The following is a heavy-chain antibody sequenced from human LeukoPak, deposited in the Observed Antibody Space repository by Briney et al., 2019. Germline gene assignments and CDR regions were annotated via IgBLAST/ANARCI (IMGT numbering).Heavy chain of an antibody. V-gene: IGHV4-59*01. J-gene: IGHJ5*02. CDR2: IYYSGST. Sequence: KPSETLSLTCTVSGGSISSYYWSWIRQPPGKGLEWIGYIYYSGSTNYNPSLKSRVTISVDTSKNQFSLKLSSVTAADTAVYYCARVLSRYYYGSGSPSYNWFDPWGQGTLVTVSS. D-gene: IGHD3-10*01. CDR1: GGSISSYY. CDR3: ARVLSRYYYGSGSPSYNWFDP.